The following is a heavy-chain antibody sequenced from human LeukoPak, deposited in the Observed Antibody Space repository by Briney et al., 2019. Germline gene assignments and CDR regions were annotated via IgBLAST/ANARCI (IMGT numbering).Heavy chain of an antibody. CDR3: ARHRLYDSSGYYVAEYNWFDP. Sequence: GASLMISCKASANYWISWLRWISGKDLAWMGLVYPGDSNTRYSPSYQGQVTISADKSISTAYLQWSSLKASDTAMYYCARHRLYDSSGYYVAEYNWFDPWGQGTLVSVSS. V-gene: IGHV5-51*01. CDR1: ANYW. J-gene: IGHJ5*02. CDR2: VYPGDSNT. D-gene: IGHD3-22*01.